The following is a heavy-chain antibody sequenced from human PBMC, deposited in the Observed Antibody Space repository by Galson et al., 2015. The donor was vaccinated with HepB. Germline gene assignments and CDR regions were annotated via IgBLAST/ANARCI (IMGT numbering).Heavy chain of an antibody. J-gene: IGHJ3*02. CDR1: GFTVSSNY. CDR2: IYSGGST. CDR3: ARDRQLRAAFDI. D-gene: IGHD1-1*01. V-gene: IGHV3-53*01. Sequence: SLRLSCAASGFTVSSNYMSWVRQAPGKGLDWVSIIYSGGSTYYADSVRGRFTISRDNSKNTLYLQMNSLTAEDTAVYYCARDRQLRAAFDIWGQGTMVTVSS.